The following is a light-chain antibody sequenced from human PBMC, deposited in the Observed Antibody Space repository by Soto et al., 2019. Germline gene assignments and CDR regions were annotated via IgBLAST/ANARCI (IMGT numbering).Light chain of an antibody. CDR2: GAS. V-gene: IGKV3-20*01. J-gene: IGKJ5*01. CDR1: QSVSSSY. Sequence: SPGTLSLSPGERATLSCRASQSVSSSYLAWYQQKPGQAPRLLIYGASSRATGIPDRFSGSGSGTDFTLTISRLEPEDFAVYYCKQYGSSLTFGQGTGLEI. CDR3: KQYGSSLT.